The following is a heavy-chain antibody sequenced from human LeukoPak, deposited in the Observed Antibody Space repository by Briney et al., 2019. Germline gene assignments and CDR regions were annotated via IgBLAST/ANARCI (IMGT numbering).Heavy chain of an antibody. CDR1: GGTFSSYA. CDR3: ARDLGTMVRGDESFDY. J-gene: IGHJ4*02. CDR2: IIPIFGTA. V-gene: IGHV1-69*13. Sequence: ASVKVSCKASGGTFSSYATSWVRQAPGQGLEWMGGIIPIFGTANYAQKFQGRVTITADESTSTAYMELSSLRSEDTAVYYCARDLGTMVRGDESFDYWGQGTLVTVSS. D-gene: IGHD3-10*01.